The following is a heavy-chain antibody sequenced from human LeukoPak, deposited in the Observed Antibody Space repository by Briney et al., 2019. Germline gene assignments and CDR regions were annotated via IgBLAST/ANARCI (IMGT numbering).Heavy chain of an antibody. CDR3: ARDRVYCSGGSCYSDYYYYMDV. Sequence: SETLSLTCTVSGGSISGFYWNWIRLPPGKGLELIGYIYYSGSTNYNPSLKSRVTISVDTSKNQFSLKLSSVTAADTAVYYCARDRVYCSGGSCYSDYYYYMDVWGKGTTVTISS. CDR2: IYYSGST. V-gene: IGHV4-59*01. CDR1: GGSISGFY. J-gene: IGHJ6*03. D-gene: IGHD2-15*01.